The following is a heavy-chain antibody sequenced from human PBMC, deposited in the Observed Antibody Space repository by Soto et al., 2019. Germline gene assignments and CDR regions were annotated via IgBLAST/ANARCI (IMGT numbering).Heavy chain of an antibody. Sequence: ASVKISCKASGGTFSSYASSWVRQAPGQGIEWMGGIIPIFGAANYAQKCHGRVTIIADESTSTAYMELSSLRSEDPAVYSCARERGLGANNLHHFDYWGQGTLVTVSS. D-gene: IGHD1-26*01. CDR3: ARERGLGANNLHHFDY. CDR1: GGTFSSYA. V-gene: IGHV1-69*13. J-gene: IGHJ4*02. CDR2: IIPIFGAA.